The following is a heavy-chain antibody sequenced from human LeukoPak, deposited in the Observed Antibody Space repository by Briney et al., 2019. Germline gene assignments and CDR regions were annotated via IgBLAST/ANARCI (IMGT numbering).Heavy chain of an antibody. Sequence: PSETLSLTCTVSGGSISSYYWSWIRQPPGKGLEWFGYIYDSGTTNYNPSLKSRVTISVDTSKNQFSLKLSSVTAADTAVYYCARRRDSSGYARGNYYYYMDVWGKGTTVTISS. D-gene: IGHD3-22*01. V-gene: IGHV4-59*12. CDR3: ARRRDSSGYARGNYYYYMDV. CDR1: GGSISSYY. J-gene: IGHJ6*03. CDR2: IYDSGTT.